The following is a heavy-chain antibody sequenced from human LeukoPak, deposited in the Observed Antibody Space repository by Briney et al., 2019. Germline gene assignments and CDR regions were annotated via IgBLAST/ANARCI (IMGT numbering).Heavy chain of an antibody. V-gene: IGHV4-4*07. J-gene: IGHJ5*02. CDR1: GGSISSYY. CDR3: ARARGPAIFGVVPNWFDH. CDR2: IYTSGST. Sequence: SETLSLTCTVSGGSISSYYWSWIRQPAGKGLEWIGRIYTSGSTNYNPSLKSRVTMSVDTSKNQFSLKLSSVTAADTAVYYCARARGPAIFGVVPNWFDHWGQGTLVTVSA. D-gene: IGHD3-3*01.